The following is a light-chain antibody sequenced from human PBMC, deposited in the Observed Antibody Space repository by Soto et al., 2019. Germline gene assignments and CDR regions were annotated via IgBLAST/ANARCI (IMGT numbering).Light chain of an antibody. V-gene: IGKV3-15*01. CDR2: GAS. J-gene: IGKJ1*01. CDR3: QQYRSWPRT. CDR1: QSVDIN. Sequence: EIVLTQSPATPSVSPGERVTLSCRASQSVDINLAWYQQKPGQAPRLLIYGASTRATDMSGTFSGRGSGTEFTLTISNLRPEDFAVYYCQQYRSWPRTFGQGTKVEIK.